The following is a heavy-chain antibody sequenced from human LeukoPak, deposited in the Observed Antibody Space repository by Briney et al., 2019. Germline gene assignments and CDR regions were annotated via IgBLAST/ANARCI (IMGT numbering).Heavy chain of an antibody. J-gene: IGHJ2*01. Sequence: GGSLRLSCAASGFTFSSYSMNWVRQAPGKGLEWVSSISSSSSYIYYADSVKGRFTISRDNAKNSLYLQMNSLRAEDTAVYYCARANDFWSGPFDLWGRGTLVTVSS. CDR1: GFTFSSYS. V-gene: IGHV3-21*01. CDR2: ISSSSSYI. D-gene: IGHD3-3*01. CDR3: ARANDFWSGPFDL.